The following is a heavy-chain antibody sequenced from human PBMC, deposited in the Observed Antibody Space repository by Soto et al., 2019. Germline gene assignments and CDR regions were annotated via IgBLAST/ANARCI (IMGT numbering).Heavy chain of an antibody. D-gene: IGHD6-13*01. CDR3: ARASYLAAAGAEYFQH. Sequence: QVQLQESGPGLVKPSQTLSLTCTVSGGSISSVGYYWSWIRQHPGNGMEWIGYIYHSGCTLYNPSLKWRVTMTVDTSKNQFSLKLSSVTAADTAVYYCARASYLAAAGAEYFQHRGQGTLVTVSS. J-gene: IGHJ1*01. V-gene: IGHV4-31*03. CDR1: GGSISSVGYY. CDR2: IYHSGCT.